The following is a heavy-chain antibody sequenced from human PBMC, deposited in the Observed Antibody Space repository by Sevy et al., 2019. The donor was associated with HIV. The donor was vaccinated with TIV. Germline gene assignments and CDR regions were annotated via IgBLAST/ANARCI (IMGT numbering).Heavy chain of an antibody. D-gene: IGHD3-22*01. CDR1: GYSVSDLS. Sequence: ASVNVSCKVSGYSVSDLSIHWVRQAPGKGLEWMGGYDPEDGETIYAQKFQGRVTMTEDTSTDTAYMELSSLRSEDTAVYYCATSPDYYDSSRDAFDIWGQGTMVTVSS. V-gene: IGHV1-24*01. CDR3: ATSPDYYDSSRDAFDI. CDR2: YDPEDGET. J-gene: IGHJ3*02.